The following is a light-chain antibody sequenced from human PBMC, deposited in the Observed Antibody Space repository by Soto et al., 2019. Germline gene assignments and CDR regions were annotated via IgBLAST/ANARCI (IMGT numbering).Light chain of an antibody. CDR1: SSNIGAGHD. CDR3: QSYDSSLSGSEV. Sequence: QSVLTQPPSVSRAPGQRVTISCTGRSSNIGAGHDVHWYQHLTGTAPRLLIYGNGNRPSGVPDRFSGSKSGTSASLAITGLQAEDEADYYCQSYDSSLSGSEVFGTGTKVTVL. CDR2: GNG. J-gene: IGLJ1*01. V-gene: IGLV1-40*01.